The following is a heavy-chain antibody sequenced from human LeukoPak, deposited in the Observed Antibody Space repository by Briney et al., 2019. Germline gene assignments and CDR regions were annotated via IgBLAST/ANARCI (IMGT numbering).Heavy chain of an antibody. CDR2: ISSSSSYI. Sequence: PGGSLRLSCAASGFTFSSYSMNWVRQAPGKGLEWVSSISSSSSYIYYADSVKGRFTISRDNAKNSLYLQMNSLRAEDTAVYYCARVTYYDFWSGYLPPYYYYYMDVWGKGTTVTVSS. D-gene: IGHD3-3*01. CDR1: GFTFSSYS. J-gene: IGHJ6*03. CDR3: ARVTYYDFWSGYLPPYYYYYMDV. V-gene: IGHV3-21*01.